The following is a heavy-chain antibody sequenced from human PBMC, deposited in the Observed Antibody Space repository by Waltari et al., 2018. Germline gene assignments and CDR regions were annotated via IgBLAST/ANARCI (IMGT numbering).Heavy chain of an antibody. Sequence: QVQLQQWGDGLLKPSETLSLPCAVYGGSFSGYYWSWIRQPPGKGLGWIGEINQSGSTNYNPALKSRVTISVDTSKNQVSLKLSSVTAADTAVYYCARGVLNPGGDCYPFDYWGQGTLVTVSS. CDR1: GGSFSGYY. D-gene: IGHD2-21*02. V-gene: IGHV4-34*01. CDR3: ARGVLNPGGDCYPFDY. CDR2: INQSGST. J-gene: IGHJ4*02.